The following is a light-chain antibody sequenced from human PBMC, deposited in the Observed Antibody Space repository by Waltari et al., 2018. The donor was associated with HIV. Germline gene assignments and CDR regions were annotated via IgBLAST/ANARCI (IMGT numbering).Light chain of an antibody. J-gene: IGLJ1*01. V-gene: IGLV2-14*01. CDR2: EVR. CDR3: SSYTSSNTLV. CDR1: SSDIGGYNY. Sequence: QSALTQPASVSGSPGQSITISCTGTSSDIGGYNYVSWYQHHPGKAPKLMIYEVRNRPSGVLNRFSGYKAGNTASLTISGLQAEDEADYYCSSYTSSNTLVFGTGTKVTVL.